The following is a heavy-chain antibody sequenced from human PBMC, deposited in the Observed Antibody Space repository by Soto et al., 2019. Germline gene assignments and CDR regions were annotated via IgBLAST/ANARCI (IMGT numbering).Heavy chain of an antibody. Sequence: QVQLVQSGAEVKKPGASVKVSCKASGYTFTSYYMHWVRQAPGQGLEWMGIINPSGGSTSYAQKFQGRATMTMDRSTSKVDMERSSLTSEDTAVYDCARRRSGWFDSWGQGTLVTVSS. V-gene: IGHV1-46*03. J-gene: IGHJ5*01. CDR3: ARRRSGWFDS. D-gene: IGHD7-27*01. CDR2: INPSGGST. CDR1: GYTFTSYY.